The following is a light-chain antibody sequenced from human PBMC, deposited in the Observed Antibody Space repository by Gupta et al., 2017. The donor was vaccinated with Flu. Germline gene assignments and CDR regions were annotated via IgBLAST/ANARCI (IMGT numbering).Light chain of an antibody. CDR3: QSYDNSLSGSKV. CDR2: GNS. CDR1: SSNIGAGYD. J-gene: IGLJ3*02. Sequence: QPVLTQPPSVSGAPGQRVTISCTGSSSNIGAGYDVHWYQQIPGTAPKVLIYGNSNRPSGVPDRFSGSKSVTSASLAITGLQAEDEADYYGQSYDNSLSGSKVFGGGTKLTAL. V-gene: IGLV1-40*01.